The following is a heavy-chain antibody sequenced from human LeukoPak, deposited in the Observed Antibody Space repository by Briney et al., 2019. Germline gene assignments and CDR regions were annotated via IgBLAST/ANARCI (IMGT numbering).Heavy chain of an antibody. D-gene: IGHD3-10*01. CDR2: IYYSGST. V-gene: IGHV4-39*07. J-gene: IGHJ4*02. CDR1: SGSIRSSAYY. Sequence: KASETLSLTCNVSSGSIRSSAYYWGWIRQPPGKGLEWIGNIYYSGSTYYNPSLESRVTISVDTSKNQFSLKLTSVTAADTALYYCARVREGDPYGFPITGFFDFWGQGTLVTVSS. CDR3: ARVREGDPYGFPITGFFDF.